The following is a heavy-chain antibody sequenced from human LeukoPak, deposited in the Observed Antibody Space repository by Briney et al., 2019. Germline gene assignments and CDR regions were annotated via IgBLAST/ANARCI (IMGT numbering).Heavy chain of an antibody. V-gene: IGHV3-48*03. CDR3: ARADGAYGVY. J-gene: IGHJ4*02. CDR2: ISTTGTTI. D-gene: IGHD4-17*01. Sequence: RGSLRLSCAASGFTFSNYEMNWVRQAPGKGLEWVSHISTTGTTIYYADSVKGRFTVSRDNARNSLYLQMDSLRLEDTAIYFCARADGAYGVYWGQGTLVIVSS. CDR1: GFTFSNYE.